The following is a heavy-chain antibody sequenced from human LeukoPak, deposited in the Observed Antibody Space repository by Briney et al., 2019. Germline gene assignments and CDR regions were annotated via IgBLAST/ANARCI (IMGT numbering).Heavy chain of an antibody. Sequence: ASVKVSCKASGYTFTSYYMHWVRQAPGQGLEWMGIINPSGGSTSYAQKFQGRVTMTRDTSTSTVYMELSSLRSEDTAFYYCAKFISDGTAYFDDWGPGTLVTVS. CDR3: AKFISDGTAYFDD. CDR2: INPSGGST. D-gene: IGHD1-1*01. V-gene: IGHV1-46*03. CDR1: GYTFTSYY. J-gene: IGHJ4*02.